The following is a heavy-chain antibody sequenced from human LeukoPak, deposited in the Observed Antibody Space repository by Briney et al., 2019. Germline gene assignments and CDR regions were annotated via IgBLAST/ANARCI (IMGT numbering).Heavy chain of an antibody. J-gene: IGHJ4*02. V-gene: IGHV3-66*02. CDR1: GFSISSGY. CDR3: ARDPWQGSTTLH. D-gene: IGHD1-26*01. Sequence: GGSLRLSCLASGFSISSGYMTWARQAPGKALERVSLLYSDDSAYYPDSVRGRFTISRDNPKSTQHLQMDTLRTEDTAMYYCARDPWQGSTTLHWGQGIMVTVSS. CDR2: LYSDDSA.